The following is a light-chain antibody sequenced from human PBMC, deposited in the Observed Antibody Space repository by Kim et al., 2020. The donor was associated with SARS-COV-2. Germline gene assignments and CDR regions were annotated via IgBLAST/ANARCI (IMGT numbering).Light chain of an antibody. CDR1: QSVSSY. CDR2: DAS. J-gene: IGKJ2*01. Sequence: EIVLTQSPATLSLSPGERATLSCRASQSVSSYLAWYQQKPGQAPRLLIYDASNRATGIPERFSGSGSGTDFTLTISRLEPEDFAVYYCQQYDPSFPYTFGQGTKLEI. V-gene: IGKV3-11*01. CDR3: QQYDPSFPYT.